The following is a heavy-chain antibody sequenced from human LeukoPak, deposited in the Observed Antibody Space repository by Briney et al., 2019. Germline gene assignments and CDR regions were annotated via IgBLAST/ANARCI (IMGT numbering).Heavy chain of an antibody. CDR3: AKSRWTYYDCGES. J-gene: IGHJ5*02. Sequence: PGGSLRLSCAASGFTFDDYGMSWVRQAPGKGLEWVSGISGSGGSTYYADSVKGRFTISRDNSKNTLYLQMNSLRAEDMAVYYCAKSRWTYYDCGESWGQGTLVTVSS. CDR2: ISGSGGST. D-gene: IGHD3-22*01. V-gene: IGHV3-23*01. CDR1: GFTFDDYG.